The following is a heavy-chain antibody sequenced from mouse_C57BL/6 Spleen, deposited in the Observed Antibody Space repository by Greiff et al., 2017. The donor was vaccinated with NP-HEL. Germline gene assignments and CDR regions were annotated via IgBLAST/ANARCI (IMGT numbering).Heavy chain of an antibody. CDR2: IYPRSGNT. V-gene: IGHV1-81*01. CDR1: GYTFTSYG. CDR3: ARSVALGAMDY. D-gene: IGHD1-3*01. J-gene: IGHJ4*01. Sequence: QVQLKQSGAELARPGASVKLSCKASGYTFTSYGISWVKQRTGQGLEWIGEIYPRSGNTYYNEKFKGKATLTADKSSSTAYMELRSLTSEDSAVYFCARSVALGAMDYWGQGTSVTVSS.